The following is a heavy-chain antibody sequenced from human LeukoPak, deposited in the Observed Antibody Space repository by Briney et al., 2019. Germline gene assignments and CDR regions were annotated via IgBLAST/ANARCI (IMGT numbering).Heavy chain of an antibody. CDR2: ISYDGSNK. V-gene: IGHV3-30*04. CDR1: GFTFSSYA. CDR3: AKDYYYDSSGGSDY. D-gene: IGHD3-22*01. J-gene: IGHJ4*02. Sequence: PGGSLRLSCAASGFTFSSYAMHWVRQAPGKGLEWVAVISYDGSNKYYADSVKGRFTISRDNSKNTLYLQMNSLRAEDTAVYYCAKDYYYDSSGGSDYWGQGTLVTVSS.